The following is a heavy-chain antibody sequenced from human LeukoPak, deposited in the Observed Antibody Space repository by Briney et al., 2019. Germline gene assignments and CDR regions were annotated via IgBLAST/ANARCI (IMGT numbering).Heavy chain of an antibody. D-gene: IGHD3-22*01. CDR3: ARHGGLSSGGSPPNSYDSSGYYYP. Sequence: PSETLSLTCTVSGGSISSSSYYWGWIRQPPGKGLEWIGSIYYSGSTYYNPSLKSRVTISVDTSKNQFSLKLSSVTAADTAVYYCARHGGLSSGGSPPNSYDSSGYYYPWGQGTLVTVSS. V-gene: IGHV4-39*01. J-gene: IGHJ5*02. CDR1: GGSISSSSYY. CDR2: IYYSGST.